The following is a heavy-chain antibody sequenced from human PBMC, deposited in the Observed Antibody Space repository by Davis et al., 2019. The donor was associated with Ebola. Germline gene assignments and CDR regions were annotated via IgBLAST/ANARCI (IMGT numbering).Heavy chain of an antibody. CDR2: IYPGDSDT. D-gene: IGHD1-1*01. CDR1: GYSFTSYW. J-gene: IGHJ4*02. Sequence: GESLKISCKGSGYSFTSYWIGWVRQMPGKGLEWMGIIYPGDSDTRYSPSFQGQVTISADKSISTAYLQWSSLKASDTAMYYCAIHSSGVEWNDPWPPLHFDYWGQGTLVTVSS. V-gene: IGHV5-51*01. CDR3: AIHSSGVEWNDPWPPLHFDY.